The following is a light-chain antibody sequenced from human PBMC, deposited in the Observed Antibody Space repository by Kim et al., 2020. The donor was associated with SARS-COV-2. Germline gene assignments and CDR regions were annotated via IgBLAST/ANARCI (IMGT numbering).Light chain of an antibody. CDR3: QQYADSPLT. Sequence: EIVLTQSPGTLSLSPGERATLSCRASQSVRRSYLAWFQQKPGQAPRLLIYDASSRATGIPDRFSGSGSGTDFTLTISRLEPEDFAVYYCQQYADSPLTFGGGTKVDIK. CDR2: DAS. V-gene: IGKV3-20*01. J-gene: IGKJ4*01. CDR1: QSVRRSY.